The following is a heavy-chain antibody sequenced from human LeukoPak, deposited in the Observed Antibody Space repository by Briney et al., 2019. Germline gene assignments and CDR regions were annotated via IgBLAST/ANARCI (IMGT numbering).Heavy chain of an antibody. V-gene: IGHV1-2*02. CDR1: GYRFSGYY. CDR3: ARWNDPTQNYYHYGMDV. Sequence: AASVKVSCTASGYRFSGYYMCWVRQAPGQELEWMGWINPNSGGSKYAQKFQGRVTMTRDTSISTAYMELNSLRSDDTAVYYCARWNDPTQNYYHYGMDVWGQATTVTVSS. CDR2: INPNSGGS. J-gene: IGHJ6*02. D-gene: IGHD1-1*01.